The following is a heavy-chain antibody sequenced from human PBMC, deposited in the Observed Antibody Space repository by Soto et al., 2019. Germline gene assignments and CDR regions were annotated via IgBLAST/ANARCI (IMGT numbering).Heavy chain of an antibody. CDR3: ARERTYFGDY. Sequence: QVQLVQSGAEVKKPGASVKVSCKASGYTFTSYDINWVRQATGQGLEWMGWMNPNSGNTGYAQKFLGRVTMTRNTSIRTAYMALSRLRSEDTAVYYCARERTYFGDYWGQGTLVTVSS. D-gene: IGHD3-9*01. V-gene: IGHV1-8*01. J-gene: IGHJ4*02. CDR1: GYTFTSYD. CDR2: MNPNSGNT.